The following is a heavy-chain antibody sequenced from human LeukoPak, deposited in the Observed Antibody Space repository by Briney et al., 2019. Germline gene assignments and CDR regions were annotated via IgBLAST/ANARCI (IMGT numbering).Heavy chain of an antibody. CDR3: ARGVATDWYFDL. CDR1: GGSISSGSYY. CDR2: IYTSGST. Sequence: SETLSLTCTVSGGSISSGSYYWSWVRQPVGKGLEWIGRIYTSGSTNYNPSLKSRVTISVDTSKNQFSLKLSSVTAADTAVYYCARGVATDWYFDLWGRGTLVTVSS. D-gene: IGHD5-12*01. J-gene: IGHJ2*01. V-gene: IGHV4-61*02.